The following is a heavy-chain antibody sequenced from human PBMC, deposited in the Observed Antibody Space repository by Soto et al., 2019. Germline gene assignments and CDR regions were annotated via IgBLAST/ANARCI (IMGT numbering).Heavy chain of an antibody. Sequence: GGSLRLSCAASGFTFSSYAMHWVRQAPGKGLEWVAVISYDGSNKYYADSVKGRFTISRDNSKNRLYLKMNSLRAVDTAVYYCARDFDFWSGYPYYYYGMDVWGQGTTVTVSS. J-gene: IGHJ6*02. CDR2: ISYDGSNK. CDR1: GFTFSSYA. CDR3: ARDFDFWSGYPYYYYGMDV. V-gene: IGHV3-30-3*01. D-gene: IGHD3-3*01.